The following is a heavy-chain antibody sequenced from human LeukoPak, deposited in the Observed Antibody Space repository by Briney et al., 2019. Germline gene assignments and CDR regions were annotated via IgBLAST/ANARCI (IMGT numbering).Heavy chain of an antibody. Sequence: SETLSLTCAVYGGSFSGYYWSWIRQPPGKGLEWIGEINHSGSTNYNPSLKSGVTISVDTSKNQFSLKLSSVTAADTAVYYCARGYSFYDYWGQGTLVTVSS. J-gene: IGHJ4*02. V-gene: IGHV4-34*01. D-gene: IGHD5-18*01. CDR1: GGSFSGYY. CDR3: ARGYSFYDY. CDR2: INHSGST.